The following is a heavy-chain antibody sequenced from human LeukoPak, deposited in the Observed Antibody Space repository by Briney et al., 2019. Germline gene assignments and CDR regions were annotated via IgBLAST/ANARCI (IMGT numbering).Heavy chain of an antibody. J-gene: IGHJ6*04. CDR2: INHSGST. CDR3: ARIQTTVTNLYYYYYGMDV. Sequence: SETLSLTCAVYGGSFSGYYWSWIRQPPGKGLEWIGEINHSGSTNYNPSLKSRVTISVDTSKNQFSLKLSSVTAADTAVYYCARIQTTVTNLYYYYYGMDVWGRGTTVTVSS. CDR1: GGSFSGYY. V-gene: IGHV4-34*01. D-gene: IGHD4-17*01.